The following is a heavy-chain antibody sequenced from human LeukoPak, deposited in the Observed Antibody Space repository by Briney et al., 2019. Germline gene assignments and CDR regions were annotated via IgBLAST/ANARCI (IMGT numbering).Heavy chain of an antibody. CDR1: GGTFSSYT. D-gene: IGHD5-12*01. CDR2: IIPSFGTT. CDR3: ARSVGYSGYGIDY. V-gene: IGHV1-69*13. Sequence: SVKVSCKASGGTFSSYTISWVRQAPGQGLEWMGGIIPSFGTTNDAQKFQGRVTITADDSTSTAYMELSSLRSEDTAVYYCARSVGYSGYGIDYWGQGTLVTVSS. J-gene: IGHJ4*02.